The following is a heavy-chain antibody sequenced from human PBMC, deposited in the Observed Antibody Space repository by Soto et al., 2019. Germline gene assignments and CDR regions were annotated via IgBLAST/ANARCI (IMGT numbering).Heavy chain of an antibody. Sequence: EVELLESGGGLVQPGGSVRLSCAASGFTFRNYAMSWVRQAPGKGLEWVSSIHGEGAWSFYADALKGRFTVSTDNSKETLYLPMSSLRVDGMSVYYCVKHGVARNVNWEWFDPWCQGTLGTVAS. J-gene: IGHJ5*02. V-gene: IGHV3-23*01. CDR2: IHGEGAWS. CDR3: VKHGVARNVNWEWFDP. CDR1: GFTFRNYA. D-gene: IGHD6-19*01.